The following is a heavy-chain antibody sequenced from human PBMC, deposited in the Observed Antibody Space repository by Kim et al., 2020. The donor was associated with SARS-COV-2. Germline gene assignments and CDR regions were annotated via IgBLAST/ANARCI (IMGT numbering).Heavy chain of an antibody. J-gene: IGHJ6*03. V-gene: IGHV3-30*01. D-gene: IGHD4-4*01. CDR3: ASSLATVPYYYYMDV. Sequence: SVKGRFTIPRDNSKNTLYLQMNSLRAEDTALYYCASSLATVPYYYYMDVWGKGTTVTVSS.